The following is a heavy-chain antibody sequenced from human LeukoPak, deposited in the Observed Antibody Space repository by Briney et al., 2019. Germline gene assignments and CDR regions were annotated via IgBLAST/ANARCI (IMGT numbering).Heavy chain of an antibody. J-gene: IGHJ4*02. CDR2: INHSGST. Sequence: SETLSLTCAVYGGSFSGYFWSWIRQPPGKGLEWIGEINHSGSTNYNPSLKSRVTISVDTSKNQFSLKLSSVTAADTAVYYCARAASSRRRYSSSWYRYYFDYWGQGTLVTVSS. D-gene: IGHD6-13*01. CDR1: GGSFSGYF. V-gene: IGHV4-34*01. CDR3: ARAASSRRRYSSSWYRYYFDY.